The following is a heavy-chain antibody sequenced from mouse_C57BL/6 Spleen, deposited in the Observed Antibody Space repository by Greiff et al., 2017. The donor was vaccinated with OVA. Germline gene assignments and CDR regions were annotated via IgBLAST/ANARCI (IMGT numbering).Heavy chain of an antibody. D-gene: IGHD2-1*01. J-gene: IGHJ4*01. CDR1: GYTFTSHW. CDR2: IDPSSGGT. V-gene: IGHV1-72*01. Sequence: QVQLQQPGAELVKPGASVKLSCKASGYTFTSHWMHWVKQRPGRGLEWIGRIDPSSGGTKYNEKFKSKATLTVDKPSSTAYMQLSSLTSEDSAVYYCARVDYYARHDYAMDYWGQGTSLTVSS. CDR3: ARVDYYARHDYAMDY.